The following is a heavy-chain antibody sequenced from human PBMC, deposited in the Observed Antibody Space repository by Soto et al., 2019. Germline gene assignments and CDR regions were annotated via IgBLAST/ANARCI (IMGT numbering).Heavy chain of an antibody. J-gene: IGHJ6*02. CDR3: ALLRLGVGSSGCSWSNPAYYYFGMDV. D-gene: IGHD6-19*01. CDR1: GGTFSNYA. Sequence: QVQLVQSGAEVKKPGSSVKVSCKASGGTFSNYAITWVRQAPGQGLEWMGGIIPVLAKAKYAQRFQARVTITADEPTSTAYMELTRLRSKDTAVYYCALLRLGVGSSGCSWSNPAYYYFGMDVWGQGTTVTVSS. V-gene: IGHV1-69*01. CDR2: IIPVLAKA.